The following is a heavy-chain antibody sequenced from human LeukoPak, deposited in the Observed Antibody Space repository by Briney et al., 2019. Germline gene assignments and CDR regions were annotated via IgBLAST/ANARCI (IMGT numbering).Heavy chain of an antibody. CDR2: INHSGST. CDR3: ASNPAAAGTRTSWFDP. Sequence: SETLSLTCTVSGDSISSSNCYWGWIRQPPGKGLEWIGEINHSGSTNYNPSLKSRVTISVDTSKNQFSLKLSSVTAADTAVYYCASNPAAAGTRTSWFDPWGQGTLVTVSS. CDR1: GDSISSSNCY. D-gene: IGHD6-13*01. J-gene: IGHJ5*02. V-gene: IGHV4-39*07.